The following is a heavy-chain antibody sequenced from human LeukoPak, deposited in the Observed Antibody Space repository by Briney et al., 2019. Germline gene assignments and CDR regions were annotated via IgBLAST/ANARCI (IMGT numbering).Heavy chain of an antibody. V-gene: IGHV3-30*18. D-gene: IGHD3-22*01. Sequence: PGGSLRLSCAASGFTFSSYGMHWVRQAPGKGLEWVAVISYDGSNKYYADSVKGRFTISRDNSKNTLYLQMNTLRAEDTAVYYCAKLNYYDSSGYYDPHDYWGQGTLVTVSS. CDR1: GFTFSSYG. CDR3: AKLNYYDSSGYYDPHDY. J-gene: IGHJ4*02. CDR2: ISYDGSNK.